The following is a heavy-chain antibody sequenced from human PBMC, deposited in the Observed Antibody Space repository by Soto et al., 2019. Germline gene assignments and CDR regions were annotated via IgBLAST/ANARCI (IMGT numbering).Heavy chain of an antibody. CDR2: IIPIFGTA. J-gene: IGHJ4*02. Sequence: QVQLVQSGAEVKKPGSSVKVSCKASGGTFSSYAISWVRQAPGQGLEWMGGIIPIFGTANYAQKFQGRVTITADYSTSTAYMELSSLRSEDTAVYYCAADDRDYYDSSGYYPGDYWGQGTLVTVSS. CDR1: GGTFSSYA. D-gene: IGHD3-22*01. V-gene: IGHV1-69*12. CDR3: AADDRDYYDSSGYYPGDY.